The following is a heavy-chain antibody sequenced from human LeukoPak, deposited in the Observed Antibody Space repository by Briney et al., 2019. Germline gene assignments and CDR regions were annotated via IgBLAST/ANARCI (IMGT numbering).Heavy chain of an antibody. Sequence: PGGSLRLSCAASGFTFSSYSFNWVRQAPGKGLKGVSSLSGSSDYRSYADSVKGRFTISRDNAKNSLHLQMKSLRAVDTAVYYCARDLARAGTTDPFVKWGQGTLVTVSS. V-gene: IGHV3-21*01. J-gene: IGHJ4*02. CDR3: ARDLARAGTTDPFVK. CDR1: GFTFSSYS. D-gene: IGHD1-7*01. CDR2: LSGSSDYR.